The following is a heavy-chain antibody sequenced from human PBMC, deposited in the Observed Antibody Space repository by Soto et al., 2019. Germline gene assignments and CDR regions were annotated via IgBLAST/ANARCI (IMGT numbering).Heavy chain of an antibody. CDR2: IWYDGSNK. Sequence: QVQLVESGGGVVQPGRSLRLSCAASGFTFSSYGMHWVRQAPGKGLEWVAVIWYDGSNKYYADSVKGRFTISRDNSKNPLYLQMNSLRAEDTAVYYCAREDYGSGSFDYWAREPWSPSPQ. J-gene: IGHJ4*02. V-gene: IGHV3-33*01. D-gene: IGHD3-10*01. CDR3: AREDYGSGSFDY. CDR1: GFTFSSYG.